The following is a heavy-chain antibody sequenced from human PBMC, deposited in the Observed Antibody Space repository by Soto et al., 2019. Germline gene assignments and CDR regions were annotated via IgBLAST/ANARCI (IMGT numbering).Heavy chain of an antibody. CDR1: GGSISSGDYY. CDR2: IYYSGST. J-gene: IGHJ6*02. Sequence: SETLSLTCTVSGGSISSGDYYWGWIRQPPGTGLECIGYIYYSGSTNYNPSLKSRVTISVDTSKNQFSLKLSSVTAADTAVYYCARGGPGSSWPYYYYYGMDVWGQGTTVTVSS. D-gene: IGHD6-13*01. V-gene: IGHV4-30-4*01. CDR3: ARGGPGSSWPYYYYYGMDV.